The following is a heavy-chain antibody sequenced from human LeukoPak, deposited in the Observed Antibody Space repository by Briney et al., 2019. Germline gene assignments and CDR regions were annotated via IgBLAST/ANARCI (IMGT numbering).Heavy chain of an antibody. Sequence: GASVKVSCKASGYTFTSYDINWVRQATGQGLEWMGWMNPNSGNTGYARRFQGRVTMTRNTSISTAYMELSSLRSEDTAVYYCARVNKSTNRGTLFDSWGQGTLVTVSS. J-gene: IGHJ4*02. CDR2: MNPNSGNT. CDR1: GYTFTSYD. CDR3: ARVNKSTNRGTLFDS. D-gene: IGHD2/OR15-2a*01. V-gene: IGHV1-8*01.